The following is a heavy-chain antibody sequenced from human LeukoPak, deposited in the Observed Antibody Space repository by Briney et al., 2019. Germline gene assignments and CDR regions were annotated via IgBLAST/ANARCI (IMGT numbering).Heavy chain of an antibody. D-gene: IGHD3-22*01. V-gene: IGHV4-39*01. J-gene: IGHJ4*02. CDR3: ARRSYDSSGYYYVFDY. Sequence: SETLSLTCTVSGASISSSSYYWDWIRQPPGKGLGWIGSIYYSGSTYYNPSLKSRVTISVDTSKNQFSLKLSSVTAADTAVYYCARRSYDSSGYYYVFDYWGQGTLVTVSS. CDR1: GASISSSSYY. CDR2: IYYSGST.